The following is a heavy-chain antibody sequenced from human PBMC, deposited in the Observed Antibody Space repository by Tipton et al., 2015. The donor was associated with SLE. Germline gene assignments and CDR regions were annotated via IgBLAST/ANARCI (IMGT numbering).Heavy chain of an antibody. J-gene: IGHJ3*01. CDR1: GLTFREYA. V-gene: IGHV3-9*01. Sequence: SLRLSCTASGLTFREYAMYWVRLAPGKGLEWVSGISWNSDTIGYAGSVKGRFTISRDNAKNSLYLQMNSLRAEDTALYYCAKDIGKRRDGYRGGDAFDLWGQGTMVTVSS. CDR2: ISWNSDTI. CDR3: AKDIGKRRDGYRGGDAFDL. D-gene: IGHD5-24*01.